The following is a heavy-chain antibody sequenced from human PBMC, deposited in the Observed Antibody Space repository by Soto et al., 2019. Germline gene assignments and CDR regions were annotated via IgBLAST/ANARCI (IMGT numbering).Heavy chain of an antibody. D-gene: IGHD2-15*01. CDR3: ARMSADSDSHYYAMDV. J-gene: IGHJ6*02. CDR1: GFSLSNGRMG. CDR2: FFSDAER. Sequence: SGPTLVNPTETLTLTCTISGFSLSNGRMGVSWIRQPPGRALEWLAHFFSDAERSYSTSMQSRLTMSQDTSGTQVVLTMTNMDPQDTGTYFCARMSADSDSHYYAMDVWGPGTPVTVSS. V-gene: IGHV2-26*03.